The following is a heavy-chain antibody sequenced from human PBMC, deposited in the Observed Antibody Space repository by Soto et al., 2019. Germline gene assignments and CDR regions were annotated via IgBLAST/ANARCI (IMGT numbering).Heavy chain of an antibody. Sequence: QVQLVQSGAEVKKPGASVKVSCKASGYTFTNYAFSWVRQAPGQGLEWMGWISAYNGNTNYPQKLQGRGTLTTDTSTSTAYMELRSLISDDPAVYYCARDLAAAGPFDCWGQGTLVTVSS. D-gene: IGHD6-13*01. V-gene: IGHV1-18*01. CDR2: ISAYNGNT. CDR1: GYTFTNYA. CDR3: ARDLAAAGPFDC. J-gene: IGHJ4*02.